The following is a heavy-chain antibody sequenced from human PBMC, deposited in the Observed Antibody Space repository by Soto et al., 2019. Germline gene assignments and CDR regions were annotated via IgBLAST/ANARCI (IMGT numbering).Heavy chain of an antibody. J-gene: IGHJ6*02. CDR1: GFTFSSYA. D-gene: IGHD6-13*01. CDR3: ARYSSSWFYYYYYYGMDV. V-gene: IGHV3-23*01. CDR2: ISGSGGST. Sequence: EVQLLESGEGLVQPGGSLRLSCAASGFTFSSYAMSWVRQAPGKGLEWVSAISGSGGSTYYADSVKGRFTISRDNSKNTLYLQMNSLRAEDTAVYYCARYSSSWFYYYYYYGMDVWGQGTTVTVSS.